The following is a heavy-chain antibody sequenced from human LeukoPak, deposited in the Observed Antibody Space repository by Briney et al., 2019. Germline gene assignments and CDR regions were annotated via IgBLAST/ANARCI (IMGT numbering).Heavy chain of an antibody. J-gene: IGHJ3*02. V-gene: IGHV3-48*01. D-gene: IGHD5-18*01. Sequence: PGGSLRLSCAASGFTFSSYSMNWVRQAPGKGLEWVSYISSSSTTIYYADSVKGRFTISRDNAKNSLYLQMNSLRAEDTAVYYCAKSVGYSYGYISAFDIWGQGTMVTVSS. CDR1: GFTFSSYS. CDR3: AKSVGYSYGYISAFDI. CDR2: ISSSSTTI.